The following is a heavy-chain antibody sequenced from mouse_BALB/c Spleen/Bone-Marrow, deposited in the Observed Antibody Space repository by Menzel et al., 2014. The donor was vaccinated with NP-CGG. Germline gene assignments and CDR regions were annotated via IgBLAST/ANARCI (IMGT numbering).Heavy chain of an antibody. CDR3: TTLARSDFDY. J-gene: IGHJ2*01. D-gene: IGHD3-1*01. V-gene: IGHV1-5*01. CDR1: GYTFSNYW. Sequence: EVQLMESGPVLARPGAAVEMSCKASGYTFSNYWMHWVKQRPGQGLEWIGTIYPGNSDTTYNQKFKGKAKLTAVTSTSTAYMELSSLTNEDSAVYYCTTLARSDFDYWGQGTTLTVSS. CDR2: IYPGNSDT.